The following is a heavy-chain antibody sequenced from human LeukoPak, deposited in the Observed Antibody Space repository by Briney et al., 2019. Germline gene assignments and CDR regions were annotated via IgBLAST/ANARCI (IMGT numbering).Heavy chain of an antibody. J-gene: IGHJ6*02. D-gene: IGHD3-22*01. Sequence: ASVKVSCKASGYTFTSYAMNGVRQAPGQGLEWMGWINTNTGNPTYAQGFTGRFVFSLDTSVSTAYLQISSLKAEDTAVYYCARSPRPYYYDSSGLHGMDVWGQGTTVTVSS. CDR3: ARSPRPYYYDSSGLHGMDV. V-gene: IGHV7-4-1*02. CDR2: INTNTGNP. CDR1: GYTFTSYA.